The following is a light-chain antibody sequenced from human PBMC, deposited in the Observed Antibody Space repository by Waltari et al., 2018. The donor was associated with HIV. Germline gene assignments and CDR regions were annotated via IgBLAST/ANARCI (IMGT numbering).Light chain of an antibody. Sequence: SSELAQDPAVSVALGQTVRITCQGDSVRSYYASWYQQKPGQAPVLVVYGENNRPSGIPDRFSGSSSGNTASLTIAGAQAEDEADYYCNSRDSSGHWFFGGVTKVTVL. J-gene: IGLJ3*02. V-gene: IGLV3-19*01. CDR2: GEN. CDR3: NSRDSSGHWF. CDR1: SVRSYY.